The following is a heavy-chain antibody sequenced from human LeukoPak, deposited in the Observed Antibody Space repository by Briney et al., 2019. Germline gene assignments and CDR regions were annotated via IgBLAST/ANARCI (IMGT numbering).Heavy chain of an antibody. Sequence: SETLSLTCSVSGGSTSTHYWSWIRQPPGKGLEWVGFIYYSGNTNYNPSLKSRVTMSVDTSKNQFSLKLSSVTAADTAVYYCARRPSSGWNYFDYWGQGTLVTVSS. CDR1: GGSTSTHY. D-gene: IGHD6-19*01. CDR3: ARRPSSGWNYFDY. CDR2: IYYSGNT. J-gene: IGHJ4*02. V-gene: IGHV4-59*08.